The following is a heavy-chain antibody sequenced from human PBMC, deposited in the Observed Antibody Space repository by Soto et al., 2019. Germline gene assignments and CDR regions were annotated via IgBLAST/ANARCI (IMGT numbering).Heavy chain of an antibody. V-gene: IGHV1-58*01. J-gene: IGHJ6*02. D-gene: IGHD1-26*01. CDR1: VFTFPSSA. Sequence: SVKVSCKSSVFTFPSSAVQWVRPSRGHRLEWIGWIVVGSGNTNYAQKFQERVTITRDMSTSTAYMELSSLRSEDTAVYYCAAGSGRYDYYYYGMDVWGQGTTVTVSS. CDR3: AAGSGRYDYYYYGMDV. CDR2: IVVGSGNT.